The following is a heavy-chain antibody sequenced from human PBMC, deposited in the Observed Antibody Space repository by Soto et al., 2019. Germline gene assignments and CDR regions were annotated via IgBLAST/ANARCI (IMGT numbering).Heavy chain of an antibody. Sequence: EGQLLESGGGLVRSGGSLRLSCAASGFTFNNYEMNWVRQAPGKGPEWVSNISRSGSTTYYGDSVKGRFTISRDNAKNSLYLQMNSLRAEDTAVYYCATSYYYDSSGYFDAFDLWGQGTLVSVSS. CDR2: ISRSGSTT. CDR3: ATSYYYDSSGYFDAFDL. CDR1: GFTFNNYE. V-gene: IGHV3-48*03. J-gene: IGHJ3*01. D-gene: IGHD3-22*01.